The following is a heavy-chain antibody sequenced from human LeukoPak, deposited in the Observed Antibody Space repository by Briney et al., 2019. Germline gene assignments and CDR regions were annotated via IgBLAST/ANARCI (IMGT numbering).Heavy chain of an antibody. D-gene: IGHD3-9*01. J-gene: IGHJ3*02. CDR3: ARESLRNYDILTGYYNLHAFDI. CDR1: GFTFSSYW. V-gene: IGHV3-74*01. Sequence: PGGSLRLSCAASGFTFSSYWMHWVRQAPGKGLVWLSHINSDGSSTSYSDSVKGRFTISRDNAKNTLYLQMNSLRSEDTAVYYCARESLRNYDILTGYYNLHAFDIWGQGTMVTVSS. CDR2: INSDGSST.